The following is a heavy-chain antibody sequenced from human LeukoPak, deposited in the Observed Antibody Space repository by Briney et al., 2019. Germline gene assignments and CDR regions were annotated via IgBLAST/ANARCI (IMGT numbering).Heavy chain of an antibody. CDR2: IISSSDYI. Sequence: PGGSLRLSCAASGFTFSSYSMNWVRQAPGKGLEWVSFIISSSDYIYYADSVKGRFTISRDNAKNSLYLQMSSLRAEDTALYYCARDLSQDGSGSYYPYFDYWGQGTLVTVSS. V-gene: IGHV3-21*01. CDR3: ARDLSQDGSGSYYPYFDY. CDR1: GFTFSSYS. J-gene: IGHJ4*02. D-gene: IGHD3-10*01.